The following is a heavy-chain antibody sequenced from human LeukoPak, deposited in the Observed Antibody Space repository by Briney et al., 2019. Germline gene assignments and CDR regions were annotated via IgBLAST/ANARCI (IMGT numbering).Heavy chain of an antibody. CDR2: ISGSGIST. Sequence: GGSLRLSCAASGFTFSSYAMTWVRQAPGKGLGWVSGISGSGISTYYADSVKGRFTVSRDNSKNTLYLQMNGLRAEDTAVYFCARDPGRHYFDYWGQGTLVTVSS. J-gene: IGHJ4*02. V-gene: IGHV3-23*01. CDR1: GFTFSSYA. CDR3: ARDPGRHYFDY.